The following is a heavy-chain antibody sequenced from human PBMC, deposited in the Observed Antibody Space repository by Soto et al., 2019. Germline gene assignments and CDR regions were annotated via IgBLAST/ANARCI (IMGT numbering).Heavy chain of an antibody. J-gene: IGHJ4*02. V-gene: IGHV3-33*01. Sequence: QVQLVESGGGVVQPGTSLRLSCVASGFAFSSFGMHWVRQAPGKGLEWVAIIWYDGSDKYYGDSVKGRFTISRDNSKNTLFLQMNSLRAEDTAVYHCAFGNLSYYFDYWGQGTPATVSS. CDR2: IWYDGSDK. D-gene: IGHD3-16*01. CDR3: AFGNLSYYFDY. CDR1: GFAFSSFG.